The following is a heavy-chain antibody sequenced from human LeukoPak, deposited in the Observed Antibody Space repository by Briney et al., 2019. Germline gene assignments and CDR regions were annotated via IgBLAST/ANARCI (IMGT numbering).Heavy chain of an antibody. Sequence: GGSLRLSCAASGLTFSSYAMSWVRQAPGKGLEWVSAISGSGGSTYYADSVKGRFTISRDNSQNTLYLQMNSLRAEDTAIYYCAKYLSGRYSGLDYWGQETLVTVSS. CDR2: ISGSGGST. D-gene: IGHD1-26*01. J-gene: IGHJ4*02. V-gene: IGHV3-23*01. CDR3: AKYLSGRYSGLDY. CDR1: GLTFSSYA.